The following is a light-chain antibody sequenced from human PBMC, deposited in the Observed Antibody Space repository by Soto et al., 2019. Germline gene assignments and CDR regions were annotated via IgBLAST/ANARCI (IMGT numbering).Light chain of an antibody. CDR1: QSVSSW. CDR2: KAS. V-gene: IGKV1-5*03. J-gene: IGKJ1*01. Sequence: DIQMTQSPSTLSASVGDRVTITCRASQSVSSWLAWYQQKPGKAPNLLIYKASTLESGVPSRFSGSGSGTEFTLTISSLQPDDFATYYCQQYYTYSWTFGQGTKVEIK. CDR3: QQYYTYSWT.